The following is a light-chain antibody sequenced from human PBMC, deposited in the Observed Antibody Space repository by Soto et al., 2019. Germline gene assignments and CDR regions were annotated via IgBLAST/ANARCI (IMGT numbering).Light chain of an antibody. CDR1: QDITTY. Sequence: DIQMTQSPSSLSASVGDRVTITCHASQDITTYLNWYHQQPGKAPKLLIYDASKLETGVPSRFSGSGSGTDFTFTITRLQPADIGTYYCQQFDNLPWTFGHGTKVEI. CDR3: QQFDNLPWT. J-gene: IGKJ1*01. CDR2: DAS. V-gene: IGKV1-33*01.